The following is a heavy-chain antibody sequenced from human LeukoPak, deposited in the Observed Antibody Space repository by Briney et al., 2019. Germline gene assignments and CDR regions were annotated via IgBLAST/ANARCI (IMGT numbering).Heavy chain of an antibody. D-gene: IGHD1-1*01. CDR3: ARVTRTTGTYYMDV. Sequence: PSETLSLTCTVSGGSISSYYWSWIRQPAGKGLEWIGRIYTSGSTNYNPSLKSRVTMSVDTSKNQFSLKLSSVTAADTAVYYCARVTRTTGTYYMDVWGKGTTVTVSS. V-gene: IGHV4-4*07. CDR2: IYTSGST. J-gene: IGHJ6*03. CDR1: GGSISSYY.